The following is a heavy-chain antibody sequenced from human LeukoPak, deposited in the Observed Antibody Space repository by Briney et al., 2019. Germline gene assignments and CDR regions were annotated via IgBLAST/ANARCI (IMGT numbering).Heavy chain of an antibody. V-gene: IGHV3-30*19. D-gene: IGHD3-22*01. CDR1: GFTFSSYG. Sequence: GGSLRLSCAASGFTFSSYGMHWVRQAPGKGLEWVAVISYDGSNKYYADSVKGRFTISRDTSKNTLYLQMNSLRAEDTAVYYCARDSRTYYYDSSGPLDYWGQGTLVTVSS. J-gene: IGHJ4*02. CDR2: ISYDGSNK. CDR3: ARDSRTYYYDSSGPLDY.